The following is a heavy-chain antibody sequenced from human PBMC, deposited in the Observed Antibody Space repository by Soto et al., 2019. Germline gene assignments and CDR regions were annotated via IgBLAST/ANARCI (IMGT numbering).Heavy chain of an antibody. J-gene: IGHJ4*02. CDR3: ARERRGGNHRGGFDY. CDR1: GGTFSSYA. V-gene: IGHV1-69*12. CDR2: IIPIFGTA. Sequence: QVQLVQSGAEVKKPGSSAKVSCKASGGTFSSYAISWVRQAPGQGLEWMGGIIPIFGTANYAQKFQGRVTITADESTSTAYMELSSLRSEDTAVYYCARERRGGNHRGGFDYWGQGTLVTVSS. D-gene: IGHD2-15*01.